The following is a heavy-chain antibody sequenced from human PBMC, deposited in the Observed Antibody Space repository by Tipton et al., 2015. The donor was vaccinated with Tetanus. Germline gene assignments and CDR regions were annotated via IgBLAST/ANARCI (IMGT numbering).Heavy chain of an antibody. CDR2: IYYSGST. CDR1: GGSISTRNYF. J-gene: IGHJ5*02. Sequence: TLSLTCTVSGGSISTRNYFWGWVRQAPGKGLEWIGNIYYSGSTDYNPSLKSRVTISMDTSKNQFSMKLTSVTAADTAVYYCATQTDNWFDPWGQGTLVTVSS. V-gene: IGHV4-39*01. CDR3: ATQTDNWFDP.